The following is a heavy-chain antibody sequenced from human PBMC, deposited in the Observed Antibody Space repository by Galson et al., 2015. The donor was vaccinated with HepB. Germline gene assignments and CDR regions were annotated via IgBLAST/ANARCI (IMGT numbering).Heavy chain of an antibody. CDR2: ISNDGDNK. CDR3: AKDQGCTGWYYWLFDF. D-gene: IGHD6-19*01. Sequence: SLRISCTASGFTLSRYAMHWVRQAQGKVLEWVALISNDGDNKYYADSVKGRFTISRDNSNNTLYLQLDSLRTEDTAVYYSAKDQGCTGWYYWLFDFWGRGTLVTVSS. CDR1: GFTLSRYA. V-gene: IGHV3-30*04. J-gene: IGHJ2*01.